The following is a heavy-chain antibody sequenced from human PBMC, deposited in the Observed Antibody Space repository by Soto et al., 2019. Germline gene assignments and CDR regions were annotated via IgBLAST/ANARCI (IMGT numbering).Heavy chain of an antibody. V-gene: IGHV5-51*01. D-gene: IGHD6-13*01. J-gene: IGHJ4*02. CDR1: GYTFTNHW. CDR2: IYPANSET. Sequence: GESLKISCQGFGYTFTNHWIGWVRQMPGKGLEWMGIIYPANSETRYSPSCQGQVTISADMSINTAFLQWSSLKASDTAIYFCAGHSSSWYWDYWGQGTLVTVSS. CDR3: AGHSSSWYWDY.